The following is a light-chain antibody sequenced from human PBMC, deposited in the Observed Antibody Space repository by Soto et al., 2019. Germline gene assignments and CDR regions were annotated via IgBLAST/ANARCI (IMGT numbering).Light chain of an antibody. CDR2: GAS. V-gene: IGKV3-20*01. CDR3: QQYITSPPMYT. Sequence: ETVLTQSPGTLSLSPGERATLSCRASQSVTSRYLAWYQQKPGQAPRLLIYGASNSATGIPDKFSGSGSGTEFTLNISRLEPEDFAVYYCQQYITSPPMYTFGQGTKLEIK. CDR1: QSVTSRY. J-gene: IGKJ2*01.